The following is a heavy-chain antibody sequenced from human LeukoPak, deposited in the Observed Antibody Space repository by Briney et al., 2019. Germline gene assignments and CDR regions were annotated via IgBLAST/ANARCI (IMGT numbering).Heavy chain of an antibody. CDR1: GFTFSSYG. V-gene: IGHV3-30*03. D-gene: IGHD2-15*01. CDR2: ISYDGSNK. J-gene: IGHJ4*02. CDR3: ARDRSGPFDY. Sequence: GGSLRLSCAASGFTFSSYGMHWVRQAPGKGLEWVAVISYDGSNKYYADSVKGRFTISRDNSKNTLYLQMNSLRAEGTAVYYCARDRSGPFDYWGQGTLVTVSS.